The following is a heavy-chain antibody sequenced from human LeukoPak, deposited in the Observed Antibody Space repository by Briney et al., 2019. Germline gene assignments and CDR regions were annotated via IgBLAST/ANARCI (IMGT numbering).Heavy chain of an antibody. J-gene: IGHJ5*02. CDR2: IYGGGST. CDR1: GFTVNNNY. Sequence: GGSLRLSCAASGFTVNNNYVSWARQSPGKGLEWVSVIYGGGSTYYADSVQGRFTISRDNSKNTVYLQMNSLRAEDAAVYYCARVQRSSNWFDPWGQGTLVTVSS. CDR3: ARVQRSSNWFDP. V-gene: IGHV3-53*01. D-gene: IGHD5-24*01.